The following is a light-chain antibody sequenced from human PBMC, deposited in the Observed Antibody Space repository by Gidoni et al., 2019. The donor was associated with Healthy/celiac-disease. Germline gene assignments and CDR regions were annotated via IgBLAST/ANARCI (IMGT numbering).Light chain of an antibody. J-gene: IGLJ3*02. CDR2: EVS. Sequence: QSALTQPASVSGSPGQSITISCTGTSSDVGGYNYVSWYQQHPGKAPKLMIYEVSNRPSGVSNRFSGSKSGNTASLTIAGLQAEDEADYDCSSYTSSGWVFGGGTKLTVL. V-gene: IGLV2-14*01. CDR1: SSDVGGYNY. CDR3: SSYTSSGWV.